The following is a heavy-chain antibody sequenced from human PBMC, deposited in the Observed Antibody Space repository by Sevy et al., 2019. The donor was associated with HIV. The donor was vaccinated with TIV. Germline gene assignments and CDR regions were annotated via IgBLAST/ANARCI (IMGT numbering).Heavy chain of an antibody. Sequence: GGSLRLSCAASGFTFSSYSMNWVRQAPGKGLEWVSSISSSSSYIYYADSVKGRFTISRENAKNSLYLQMNSLRAEDTAVYYCARDLYYYDSSGYLDAFDIWGQGTMVTVSS. CDR2: ISSSSSYI. J-gene: IGHJ3*02. CDR1: GFTFSSYS. V-gene: IGHV3-21*01. CDR3: ARDLYYYDSSGYLDAFDI. D-gene: IGHD3-22*01.